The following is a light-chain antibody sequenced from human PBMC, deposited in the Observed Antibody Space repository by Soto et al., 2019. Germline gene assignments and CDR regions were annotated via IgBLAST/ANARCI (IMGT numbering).Light chain of an antibody. CDR1: QSISRL. V-gene: IGKV1-5*03. CDR3: QQYNSYPRT. J-gene: IGKJ5*01. Sequence: DIQMTQSPSTLSASVGDRVTITCRASQSISRLLAWYQQKPGRAPTLLIYKASTLESWVPSRFSGSGSGTEFSLTISSLQPDDFATYYCQQYNSYPRTFGQGTRLEIK. CDR2: KAS.